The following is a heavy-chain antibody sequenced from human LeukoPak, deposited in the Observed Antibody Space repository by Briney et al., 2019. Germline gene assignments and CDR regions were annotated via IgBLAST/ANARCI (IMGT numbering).Heavy chain of an antibody. J-gene: IGHJ4*02. Sequence: SETLSLTCAVSGGSISSGGYYWSWIRQHPGKGLEWIGYIYYSGSTYYNPSLKSRVTISVDTSKNQFSLKLSSVTAADTAVYYCARASVDGCSGGSCYSQDFDYWGQGTLVTVSS. CDR1: GGSISSGGYY. V-gene: IGHV4-31*11. CDR3: ARASVDGCSGGSCYSQDFDY. D-gene: IGHD2-15*01. CDR2: IYYSGST.